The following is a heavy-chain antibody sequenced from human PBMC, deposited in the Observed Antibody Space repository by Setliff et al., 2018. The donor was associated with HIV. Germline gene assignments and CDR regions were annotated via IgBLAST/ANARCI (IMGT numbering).Heavy chain of an antibody. D-gene: IGHD1-26*01. CDR2: ISSSGSTI. CDR1: GFIFSDYY. CDR3: ARVRSGSNSYFDY. V-gene: IGHV3-11*04. J-gene: IGHJ4*02. Sequence: GESLKISCAASGFIFSDYYMSWIRQAPGKGLEWVSYISSSGSTIYYADSVKGRFTISRDNAKNSLYLQMNSLRAEDRAVYYCARVRSGSNSYFDYWGQGTLVTVSS.